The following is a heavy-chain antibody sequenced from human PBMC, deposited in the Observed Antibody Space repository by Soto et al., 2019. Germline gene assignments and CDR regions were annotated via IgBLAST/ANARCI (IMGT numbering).Heavy chain of an antibody. J-gene: IGHJ6*03. CDR2: IWYDGSNK. CDR3: ARAGLWFGELFAYMDA. V-gene: IGHV3-33*01. Sequence: QVQLVESGGGVVQPGRSLRLSCAASGFTFSSYGMHWVRQAPGKGLEWVAVIWYDGSNKYYADSVKGRFTISRDNSKNTLYLQMNSLRAEDTAVYYCARAGLWFGELFAYMDAWGKGTTVTVSS. D-gene: IGHD3-10*01. CDR1: GFTFSSYG.